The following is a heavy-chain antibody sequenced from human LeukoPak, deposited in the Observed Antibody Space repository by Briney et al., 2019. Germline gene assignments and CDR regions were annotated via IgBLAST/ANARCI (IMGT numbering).Heavy chain of an antibody. V-gene: IGHV3-74*01. Sequence: GGSLRLSCAASGFTFSRYWMHWVRQAPGKGLVWVSRINSDGSSTSYADSVKGRFTISRDNAKNTLYLQMNSLRAEDTAVYYCAREVHGSGSYANWGQGTLVTVSS. CDR1: GFTFSRYW. CDR2: INSDGSST. CDR3: AREVHGSGSYAN. D-gene: IGHD3-10*01. J-gene: IGHJ4*02.